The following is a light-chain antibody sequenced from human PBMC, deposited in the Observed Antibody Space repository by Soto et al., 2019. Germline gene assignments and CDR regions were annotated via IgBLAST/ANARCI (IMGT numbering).Light chain of an antibody. Sequence: EILLTQSPGTLSLSPGERATLSCGASQSVSNNYLAWYQQKPGQAPRLLIYGASNRATGIPDRLSGSGSGTDSTLTISRMEPEDFAVYYCQQYGSSGTFGHGTKVDIK. CDR1: QSVSNNY. V-gene: IGKV3-20*01. CDR3: QQYGSSGT. CDR2: GAS. J-gene: IGKJ1*01.